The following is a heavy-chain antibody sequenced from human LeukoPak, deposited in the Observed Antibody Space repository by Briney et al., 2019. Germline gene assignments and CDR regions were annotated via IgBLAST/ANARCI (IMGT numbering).Heavy chain of an antibody. CDR3: AREPPSRGTTGTEWVDY. D-gene: IGHD1-1*01. J-gene: IGHJ4*02. V-gene: IGHV1-46*01. CDR2: INPSGGSA. Sequence: ASVKVSCTASGYTFTSYYMHWVRQAPGQGLEWMGIINPSGGSASYAQKFQGRVTMTRDTSTSTVYMELSSLRSEDTAVYYCAREPPSRGTTGTEWVDYWGQGTLVTVSS. CDR1: GYTFTSYY.